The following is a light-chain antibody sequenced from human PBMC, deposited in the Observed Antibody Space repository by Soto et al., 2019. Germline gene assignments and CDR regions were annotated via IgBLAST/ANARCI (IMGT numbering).Light chain of an antibody. CDR2: SDY. J-gene: IGLJ2*01. V-gene: IGLV1-44*01. CDR3: AAWDDSLNGAL. Sequence: QSVLTQPPSVSGTPGQRVIISCSGSSSNIGSSTVNWYQQFPGTAPKLLIYSDYQRPSGVPDRFSGSKSGTSASLAISGLQSEDEADYFCAAWDDSLNGALFGGATKLTVL. CDR1: SSNIGSST.